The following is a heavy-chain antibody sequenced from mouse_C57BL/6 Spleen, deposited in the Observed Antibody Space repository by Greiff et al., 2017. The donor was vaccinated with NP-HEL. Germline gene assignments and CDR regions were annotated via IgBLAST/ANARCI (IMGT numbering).Heavy chain of an antibody. J-gene: IGHJ4*01. V-gene: IGHV1-18*01. CDR3: ARGITTVVAYYAMDY. CDR1: GYTFTDYN. D-gene: IGHD1-1*01. CDR2: INPNNGGT. Sequence: VQLQQSGPELVKPGASVKIPCKASGYTFTDYNMDWVKQSHGKSLEWIGDINPNNGGTIYNQKFKGKATLTVDKSSSTAYMELRSLTSEDTAVYYCARGITTVVAYYAMDYWGQGTSVTVSS.